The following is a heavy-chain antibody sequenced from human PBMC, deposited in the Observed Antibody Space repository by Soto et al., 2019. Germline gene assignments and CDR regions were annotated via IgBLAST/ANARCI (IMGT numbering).Heavy chain of an antibody. CDR3: AIRLSGWDSEGPGPFDY. D-gene: IGHD6-19*01. J-gene: IGHJ4*02. V-gene: IGHV1-69*01. CDR2: ILPIFGTA. Sequence: QVQLVQSGAEVKKPGSSVTVSCKASGGTFSSYAISWVRQAPGQGLEWMGGILPIFGTANYAQKFQGRVTITADESTSTAYMELSSLRSEDTAVYYCAIRLSGWDSEGPGPFDYWGQGTLVTVSS. CDR1: GGTFSSYA.